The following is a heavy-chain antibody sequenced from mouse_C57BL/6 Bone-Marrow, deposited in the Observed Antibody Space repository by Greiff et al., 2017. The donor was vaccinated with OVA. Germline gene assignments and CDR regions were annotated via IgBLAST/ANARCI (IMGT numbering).Heavy chain of an antibody. Sequence: VQLQQSGAELAKPGASVKLSCKASGYTFTSYWMHWVKQRPGQGLEWIGYINPSSGYTKYNQKFKDKATLTADKSSSTAYMQLSSLTYEDSAVYYCARSSYDYDDYFDYWGQGTTLTVSS. V-gene: IGHV1-7*01. CDR1: GYTFTSYW. J-gene: IGHJ2*01. CDR2: INPSSGYT. CDR3: ARSSYDYDDYFDY. D-gene: IGHD2-4*01.